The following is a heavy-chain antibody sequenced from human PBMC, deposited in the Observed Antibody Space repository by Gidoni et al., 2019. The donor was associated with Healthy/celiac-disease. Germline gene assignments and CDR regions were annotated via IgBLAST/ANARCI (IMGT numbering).Heavy chain of an antibody. J-gene: IGHJ4*02. CDR1: GFTFGSYS. Sequence: EVQLLESGGGLVQPGGSLRLPCAASGFTFGSYSRGWVRQAPGKGLEWVSAISGSGGSTYYADSVKGRFTISRDNSKNTLYLQMNSLRAEDTAVYYCAKVITMIPRDYYYFDYWGQGTLVTVSS. CDR3: AKVITMIPRDYYYFDY. CDR2: ISGSGGST. D-gene: IGHD3-22*01. V-gene: IGHV3-23*01.